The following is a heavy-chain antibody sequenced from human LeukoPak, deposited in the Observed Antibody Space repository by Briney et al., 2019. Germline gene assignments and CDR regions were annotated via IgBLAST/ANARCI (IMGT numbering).Heavy chain of an antibody. V-gene: IGHV1-69*02. CDR2: IIPILWIS. D-gene: IGHD1-1*01. J-gene: IGHJ4*02. CDR1: GGTFSSYT. CDR3: ASPPPPLGNDVPYYFDY. Sequence: ASVKVTCQASGGTFSSYTISWVRQAPGQGLEWMGIIIPILWISNYAQKLQGRARITADKSTRTAYMELSSLRSEDTAVYYCASPPPPLGNDVPYYFDYWGQGTLVTVSS.